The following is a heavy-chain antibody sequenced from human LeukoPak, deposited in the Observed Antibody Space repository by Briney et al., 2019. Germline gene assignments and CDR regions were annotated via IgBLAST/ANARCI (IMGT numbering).Heavy chain of an antibody. J-gene: IGHJ4*02. V-gene: IGHV5-10-1*01. Sequence: GESLKISCEGSGYSFTSYWISWVRQMPGKGLEWMGRIDPSDSYTNYSPSFQGHVTISADKSISTAYLQWSSLKASDTAMYYCARWDDPAMVYFDYWGQGTLVTVSS. D-gene: IGHD5-18*01. CDR2: IDPSDSYT. CDR3: ARWDDPAMVYFDY. CDR1: GYSFTSYW.